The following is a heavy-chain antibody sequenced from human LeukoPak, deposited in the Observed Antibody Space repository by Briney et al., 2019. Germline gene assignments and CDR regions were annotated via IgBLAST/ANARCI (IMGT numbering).Heavy chain of an antibody. CDR2: ITGSSTWT. J-gene: IGHJ2*01. CDR3: ARELVSLGTGYFDL. Sequence: PGGSLRLSCAASGFTVITNDMTWVRQAPGKGLEWVSGITGSSTWTYYADSVRGRFTISRDNSKNTLHLQMNNLTADDTAIYYCARELVSLGTGYFDLWGRGTLVTVSS. CDR1: GFTVITND. D-gene: IGHD7-27*01. V-gene: IGHV3-23*01.